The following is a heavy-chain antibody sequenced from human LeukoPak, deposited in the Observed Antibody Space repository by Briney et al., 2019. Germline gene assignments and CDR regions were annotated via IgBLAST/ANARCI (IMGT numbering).Heavy chain of an antibody. CDR2: ISNDASST. D-gene: IGHD2-21*01. Sequence: GGSLRLSCAASGFTFSNYWMHWVRQAPGKGLVWVSRISNDASSTTYADSVKGRFTISRDNTKNTLYLQMNSLRAEDTAVYYCAVGDTPGALDYWGQGTLVTVSS. V-gene: IGHV3-74*01. CDR3: AVGDTPGALDY. CDR1: GFTFSNYW. J-gene: IGHJ4*02.